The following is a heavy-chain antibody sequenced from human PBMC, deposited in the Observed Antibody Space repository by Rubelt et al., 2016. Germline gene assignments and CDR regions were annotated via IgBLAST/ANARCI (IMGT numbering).Heavy chain of an antibody. CDR3: AKKTRYYDSDGYCDY. D-gene: IGHD3-22*01. CDR1: GFTFSSYG. V-gene: IGHV3-23*04. Sequence: EVQLVESGGGLVQPGGSLRLSCAASGFTFSSYGMSWVRQAPGKGLEWVSSISGYAGGGSTYYADSVKGRFTISRDNSKDTLYLQRNILSAEDTAVYYCAKKTRYYDSDGYCDYWGQGTLVTASS. CDR2: ISGYAGGGST. J-gene: IGHJ4*02.